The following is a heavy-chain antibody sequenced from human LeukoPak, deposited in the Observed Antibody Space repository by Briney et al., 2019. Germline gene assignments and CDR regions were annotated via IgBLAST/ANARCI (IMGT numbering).Heavy chain of an antibody. V-gene: IGHV4-34*01. J-gene: IGHJ4*02. CDR1: GGSFSGYY. CDR2: INHSGST. Sequence: SETLSLTCAVYGGSFSGYYWSWIRQPPGKGLEWIGEINHSGSTNHNPSLKSRVTISVDTSKNQFPLKLSSVTAADTAVYYCARARTTVVTPGSYYFDYWGQGTLVTVSS. D-gene: IGHD4-23*01. CDR3: ARARTTVVTPGSYYFDY.